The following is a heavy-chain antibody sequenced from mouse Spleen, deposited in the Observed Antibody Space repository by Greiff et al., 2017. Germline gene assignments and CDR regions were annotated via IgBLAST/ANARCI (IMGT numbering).Heavy chain of an antibody. D-gene: IGHD1-1*01. CDR1: GFSLTSYG. J-gene: IGHJ3*01. CDR3: ASVAGSSWFAY. CDR2: IWGGGST. Sequence: QVQLQQSGPGLVAPSQSLSITCTVSGFSLTSYGVDWVRQSPGKGLEWLGVIWGGGSTNYNSALKSRLSISKDNSKSQVFLKMNSLQTDDTAMYYCASVAGSSWFAYWGQGTLVTVSA. V-gene: IGHV2-6*01.